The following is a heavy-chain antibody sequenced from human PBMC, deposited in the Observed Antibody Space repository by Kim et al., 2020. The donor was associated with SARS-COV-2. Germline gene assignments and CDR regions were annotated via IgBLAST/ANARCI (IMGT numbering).Heavy chain of an antibody. Sequence: GGSLRLSCSASGFTFSSYAMHWVRQAPGKGLEWVAVIAYDGSNKYYADSVKGRFTISRDNSKNTLYLQMNSLRAEDTAVYYCARVAAGSYYYGMDVWGQGPTVTLSS. D-gene: IGHD6-13*01. CDR2: IAYDGSNK. CDR3: ARVAAGSYYYGMDV. CDR1: GFTFSSYA. J-gene: IGHJ6*02. V-gene: IGHV3-30-3*01.